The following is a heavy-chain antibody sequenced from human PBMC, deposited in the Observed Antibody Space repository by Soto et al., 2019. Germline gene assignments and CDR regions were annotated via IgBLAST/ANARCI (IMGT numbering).Heavy chain of an antibody. V-gene: IGHV3-48*03. CDR3: ARDWNFWTDYYRSDAFDL. J-gene: IGHJ3*01. Sequence: GGSLRLSCAASGFTFSSYEMNWVRQAPGKGPEWLSYISSSGTTIYYADSVKGRFTVSRDNANNFLFLQMNSLRAEDTAIYYCARDWNFWTDYYRSDAFDLWGQGTMVTVSS. CDR2: ISSSGTTI. D-gene: IGHD3-3*01. CDR1: GFTFSSYE.